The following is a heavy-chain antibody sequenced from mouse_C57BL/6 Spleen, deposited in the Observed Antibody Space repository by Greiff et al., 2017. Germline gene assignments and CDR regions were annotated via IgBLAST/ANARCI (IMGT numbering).Heavy chain of an antibody. CDR3: ARMGLAPPDYYGGSYWYFDG. J-gene: IGHJ1*03. CDR2: IDPSDSET. V-gene: IGHV1-52*01. D-gene: IGHD1-1*01. Sequence: QVQLQQPGAELVRPGSSVKLSCKASGYTFTSYWMHWVKQRPIQGLEWIGNIDPSDSETHYNQKFKDKATLTVDKSSSTAYMQLSSLTSEDSAVYYCARMGLAPPDYYGGSYWYFDGWGTGTTVTVSS. CDR1: GYTFTSYW.